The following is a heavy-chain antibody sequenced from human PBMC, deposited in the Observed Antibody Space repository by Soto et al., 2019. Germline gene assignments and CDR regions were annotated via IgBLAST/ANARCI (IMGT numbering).Heavy chain of an antibody. CDR3: ARPRVYSNWDQEKAYYYYYGMDV. J-gene: IGHJ6*02. D-gene: IGHD4-4*01. Sequence: ASVKVSCKASGGTFSSYAISWVRQAPGQGLEWMGGIIPIFGTANYAQKFQGRVTITADESTSTAYMELSSLRSEDTAVYYCARPRVYSNWDQEKAYYYYYGMDVWGQGTTVTVSS. CDR2: IIPIFGTA. V-gene: IGHV1-69*13. CDR1: GGTFSSYA.